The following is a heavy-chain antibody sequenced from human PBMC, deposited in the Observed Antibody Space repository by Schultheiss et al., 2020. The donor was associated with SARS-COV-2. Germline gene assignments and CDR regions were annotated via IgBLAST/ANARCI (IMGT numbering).Heavy chain of an antibody. CDR1: GGSFSGYY. D-gene: IGHD1-1*01. CDR3: ARKPQLGL. CDR2: INHSGST. J-gene: IGHJ4*02. V-gene: IGHV4-34*01. Sequence: SCAVYGGSFSGYYWSWIRQPPGKGLEWIGEINHSGSTNYNPSLKSRVTISVDTSKNQFSLKLSSVTAADTAVYYCARKPQLGLWGQGTLVTVSS.